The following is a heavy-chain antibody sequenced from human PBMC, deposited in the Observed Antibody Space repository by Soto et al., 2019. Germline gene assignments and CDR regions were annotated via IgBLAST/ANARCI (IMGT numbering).Heavy chain of an antibody. J-gene: IGHJ6*02. Sequence: QVQLQESGPGLVKPSETLSLTCTVSGGSISSYYWSWIRQPPGKGLEWIGYIYYSGSTNYNPSLKSRVTISVDTSKNQFSLKLSSVTAADTAVYYCARDRREARYYYYGMDVWGQGTTVTVSS. CDR3: ARDRREARYYYYGMDV. V-gene: IGHV4-59*01. CDR1: GGSISSYY. D-gene: IGHD6-6*01. CDR2: IYYSGST.